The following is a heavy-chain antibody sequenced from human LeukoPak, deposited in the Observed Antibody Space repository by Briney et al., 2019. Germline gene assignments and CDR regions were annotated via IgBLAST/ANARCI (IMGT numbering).Heavy chain of an antibody. D-gene: IGHD3-22*01. V-gene: IGHV3-7*01. CDR1: GFTFSSYW. Sequence: GGSLRLSCAASGFTFSSYWMSWVRQAPGKGLEWVANIKQDGSEKYYVDSVKGRFTISRDNAKNSLYLQMNSLRAEDTAVYYCARQVPSYYDSSGPFASWGQGTLVIVSS. CDR2: IKQDGSEK. J-gene: IGHJ4*02. CDR3: ARQVPSYYDSSGPFAS.